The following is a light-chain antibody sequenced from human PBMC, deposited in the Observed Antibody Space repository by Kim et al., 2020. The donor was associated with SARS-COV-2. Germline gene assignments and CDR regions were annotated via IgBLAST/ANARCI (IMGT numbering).Light chain of an antibody. J-gene: IGLJ3*02. CDR2: KDS. Sequence: SYELTQPPSVSVSPGQTARITCSGDALPTQYAYWYQQKPGQAPVLVIYKDSERPSGIPERFSGSSSGTTVTLTISGVQAEDEADYYCQSADSSGTHGVFGGGTQLTVL. CDR3: QSADSSGTHGV. V-gene: IGLV3-25*03. CDR1: ALPTQY.